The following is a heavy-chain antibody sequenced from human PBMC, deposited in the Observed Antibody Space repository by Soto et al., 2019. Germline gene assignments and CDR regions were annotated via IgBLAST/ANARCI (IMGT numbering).Heavy chain of an antibody. J-gene: IGHJ2*01. Sequence: QITLKESGPTLVKPTQTLTLTYTFSGFSLSTSGVGVGWIRQPPGKALEWLALIYWNDDKRYSPSLKSRLTITKDTSKNQVVLTMTNMDPVDTATYYCARPYCSGGSCRWFFDLWGRGTLVTVSS. V-gene: IGHV2-5*01. D-gene: IGHD2-15*01. CDR2: IYWNDDK. CDR1: GFSLSTSGVG. CDR3: ARPYCSGGSCRWFFDL.